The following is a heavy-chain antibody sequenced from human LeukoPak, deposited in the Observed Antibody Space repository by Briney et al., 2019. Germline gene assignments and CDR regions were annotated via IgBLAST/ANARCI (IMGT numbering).Heavy chain of an antibody. J-gene: IGHJ5*02. V-gene: IGHV1-69*13. D-gene: IGHD3-3*01. CDR3: ASCFWSVYNGFAP. CDR2: IIPIFGTA. CDR1: GGTFSSYA. Sequence: ASVKVSCKASGGTFSSYAISWVRQAPGQGLEWMGGIIPIFGTANYAQKFQGRVTITADESMSTAYMELSSRRSEDSAVYYCASCFWSVYNGFAPWGQGTLVTVSS.